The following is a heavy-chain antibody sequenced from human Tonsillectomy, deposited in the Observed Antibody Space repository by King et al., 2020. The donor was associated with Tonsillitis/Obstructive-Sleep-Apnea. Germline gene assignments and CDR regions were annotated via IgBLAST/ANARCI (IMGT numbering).Heavy chain of an antibody. CDR1: GGSFSGYY. D-gene: IGHD2-2*01. Sequence: VQLPQWGAGLLKPSETLSLTCAVYGGSFSGYYWSWIRQSPGKGLEWIGEINHSGSTNCNPSLESRVTMSVGTSKSQFSLKLSSVTAADTAVYYCARGDLGYCSSSRCYYLDVWGKGTTVTVSS. CDR2: INHSGST. CDR3: ARGDLGYCSSSRCYYLDV. J-gene: IGHJ6*03. V-gene: IGHV4-34*01.